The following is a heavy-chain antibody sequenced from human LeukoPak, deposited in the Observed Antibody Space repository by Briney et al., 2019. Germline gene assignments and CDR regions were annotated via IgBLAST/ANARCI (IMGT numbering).Heavy chain of an antibody. J-gene: IGHJ3*01. CDR1: GYTFTSYG. Sequence: ASVKVSCKASGYTFTSYGITWVRQAPGQGLEWMGWISAYNGNTNYAQKLQGRVTMTTDTSTNTAYMDLRSLRSDDTAVYYCATSGAAAASLTAFDVWGQGTMVTVSS. D-gene: IGHD6-13*01. V-gene: IGHV1-18*01. CDR3: ATSGAAAASLTAFDV. CDR2: ISAYNGNT.